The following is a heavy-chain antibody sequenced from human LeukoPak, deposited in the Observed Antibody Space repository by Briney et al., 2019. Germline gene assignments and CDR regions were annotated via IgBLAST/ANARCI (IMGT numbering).Heavy chain of an antibody. J-gene: IGHJ6*04. D-gene: IGHD3-16*01. CDR3: ARVMITFGGVMVTYYYYGMDV. V-gene: IGHV4-38-2*01. Sequence: SETLSLTCAVSGYFISSGYYWGWVRQPPGKGLEWIGSIYHSGSTYYNPSLQSRVTISVDTSKNQFSLKLSSVTAADTAVYYCARVMITFGGVMVTYYYYGMDVWGKGTTVTVSS. CDR2: IYHSGST. CDR1: GYFISSGYY.